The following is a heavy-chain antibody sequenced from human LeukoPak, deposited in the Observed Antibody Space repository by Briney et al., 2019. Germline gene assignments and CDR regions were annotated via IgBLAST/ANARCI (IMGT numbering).Heavy chain of an antibody. CDR3: ARQNYYDGSGLFDY. CDR1: GGSISSHC. CDR2: IYDSGTT. D-gene: IGHD3-22*01. Sequence: SETLSLTCTVSGGSISSHCWNWIRQPPGKGLEWIGYIYDSGTTNYNPSHKSRVIISVDTSKNQFSLKLSSVTAADTAVYYCARQNYYDGSGLFDYWGQGTLVTVSS. V-gene: IGHV4-59*08. J-gene: IGHJ4*02.